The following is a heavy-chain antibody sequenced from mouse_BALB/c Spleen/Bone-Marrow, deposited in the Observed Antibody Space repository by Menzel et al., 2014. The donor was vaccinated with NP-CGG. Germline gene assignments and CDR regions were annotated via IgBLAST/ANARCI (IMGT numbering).Heavy chain of an antibody. J-gene: IGHJ2*01. CDR1: GYAFSSYW. D-gene: IGHD1-1*01. Sequence: QVQLQQSGAELVRPGSSVKISCKASGYAFSSYWMHWVKQRPGQGLEWIGQIYPGDGDTNYNGKFKGKATLTADKSSSTAYMQLSSLTSEDSAVYFCARRGYYYGSSYVDYWGQGTTLTVSS. CDR3: ARRGYYYGSSYVDY. V-gene: IGHV1-80*01. CDR2: IYPGDGDT.